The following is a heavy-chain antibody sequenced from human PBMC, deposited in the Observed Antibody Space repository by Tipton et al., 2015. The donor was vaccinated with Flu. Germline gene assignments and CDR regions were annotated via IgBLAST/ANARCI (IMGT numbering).Heavy chain of an antibody. CDR1: GFTFSSYW. CDR3: ARAPGPFSRTTCSNFFDN. CDR2: INFDGSAT. Sequence: SLRLSCAASGFTFSSYWMQWVRQAPGKGPVWVSRINFDGSATTYADSVQGRFTISRDNAMNTLYLQMNSLRAEDTAVYYCARAPGPFSRTTCSNFFDNWGQGTLVTVSS. D-gene: IGHD2-2*01. J-gene: IGHJ4*02. V-gene: IGHV3-74*03.